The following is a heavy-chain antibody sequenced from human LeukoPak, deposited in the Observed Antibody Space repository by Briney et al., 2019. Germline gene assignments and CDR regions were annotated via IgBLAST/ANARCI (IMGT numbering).Heavy chain of an antibody. CDR3: AKCYCSGGSCYFDY. J-gene: IGHJ4*02. V-gene: IGHV3-21*04. CDR2: ISSSSSYI. Sequence: GGSLRLSCAASGFTFSSYSMNWVRQAPGKGLEWVSSISSSSSYIYYADSVKGRFTISRDNAKNSLYLQMNSLRAEDTAVYYCAKCYCSGGSCYFDYWGQGTLVTVSS. D-gene: IGHD2-15*01. CDR1: GFTFSSYS.